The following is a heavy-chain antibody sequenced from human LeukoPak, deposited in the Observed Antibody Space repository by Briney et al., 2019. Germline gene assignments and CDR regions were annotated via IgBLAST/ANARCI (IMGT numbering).Heavy chain of an antibody. Sequence: ASVKVSCKASGGTFSSYAISWVRQAPGQGLEWMGWINPNSGGTNYAQKFQGRVTMTRDTSISTAYMELSRLRSDDTAVYYCSLSLGDPLTGDPWGQGTLVTVSS. CDR1: GGTFSSYA. D-gene: IGHD3-16*01. V-gene: IGHV1-2*02. CDR2: INPNSGGT. CDR3: SLSLGDPLTGDP. J-gene: IGHJ5*02.